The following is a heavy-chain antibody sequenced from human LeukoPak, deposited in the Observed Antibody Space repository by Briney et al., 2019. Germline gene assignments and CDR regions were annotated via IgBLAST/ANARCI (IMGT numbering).Heavy chain of an antibody. CDR1: GYSISSNYY. Sequence: SETLSLTCTVSGYSISSNYYWGWIRQPPGKGLEWIGSIYHSGSTNYNPSLKSRVTISVDTSKNQFSLKLSSVTAADTAVYYCARDWYGSGSYYNHDAFDTWGQGTMVTVSS. J-gene: IGHJ3*02. V-gene: IGHV4-38-2*02. CDR2: IYHSGST. D-gene: IGHD3-10*01. CDR3: ARDWYGSGSYYNHDAFDT.